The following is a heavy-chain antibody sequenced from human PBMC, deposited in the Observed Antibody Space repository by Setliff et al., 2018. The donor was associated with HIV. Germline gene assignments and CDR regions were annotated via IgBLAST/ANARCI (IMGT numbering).Heavy chain of an antibody. Sequence: SVKVSCKASGGTFGNYGVGWVRQAPGPGLEWVGGIVPTLNIANYAQEFQGRATITADKSTSTVYMEVRDLKPDDTALYYCARGWSEGTHLFQVEYFQHWGQGTLVTVSS. CDR3: ARGWSEGTHLFQVEYFQH. CDR1: GGTFGNYG. D-gene: IGHD2-8*01. CDR2: IVPTLNIA. V-gene: IGHV1-69*10. J-gene: IGHJ1*01.